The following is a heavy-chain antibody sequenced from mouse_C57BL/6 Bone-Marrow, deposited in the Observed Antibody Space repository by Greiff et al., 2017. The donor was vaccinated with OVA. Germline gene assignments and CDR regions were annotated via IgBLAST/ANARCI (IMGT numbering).Heavy chain of an antibody. Sequence: EVKLMESGGDLVKPGGSLKLSCAASGFTFSSYGMSWVRQTPDKRLEWVATISSGGSYTYYPDSVKGRFTISRDNAKNTLYLQMSSLKSEDTAMYYCARGVIYYRTLPWFAYWGQGTLVTVSA. V-gene: IGHV5-6*01. CDR1: GFTFSSYG. D-gene: IGHD1-1*01. CDR2: ISSGGSYT. J-gene: IGHJ3*01. CDR3: ARGVIYYRTLPWFAY.